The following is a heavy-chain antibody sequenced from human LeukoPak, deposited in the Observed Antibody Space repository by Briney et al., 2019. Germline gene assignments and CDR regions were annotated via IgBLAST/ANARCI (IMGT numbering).Heavy chain of an antibody. CDR1: GYTFTGYY. CDR2: INPNSGGT. CDR3: ARLSGIAAAGDWYFDL. D-gene: IGHD6-13*01. V-gene: IGHV1-2*04. J-gene: IGHJ2*01. Sequence: ASVKVSCKASGYTFTGYYMHWVRQAPGQGLEWMGWINPNSGGTNYAQKFQGWVTMTRDTSISTAYMELSRLRSDDTAVYYCARLSGIAAAGDWYFDLWGRGTLVTVSS.